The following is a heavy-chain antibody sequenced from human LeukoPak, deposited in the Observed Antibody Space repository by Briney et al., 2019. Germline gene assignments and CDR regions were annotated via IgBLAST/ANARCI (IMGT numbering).Heavy chain of an antibody. CDR3: ARDLSFGSLDF. Sequence: GGSLRLSCAASGFTLSSHGVHWVRQAPGKGLEWVAGMWYDGSKEDYADSVKGRFTISRDMSKNTLNLQMNSLRLEDTAMFYCARDLSFGSLDFRGQATLVTVSS. CDR1: GFTLSSHG. V-gene: IGHV3-33*01. CDR2: MWYDGSKE. D-gene: IGHD1-26*01. J-gene: IGHJ4*02.